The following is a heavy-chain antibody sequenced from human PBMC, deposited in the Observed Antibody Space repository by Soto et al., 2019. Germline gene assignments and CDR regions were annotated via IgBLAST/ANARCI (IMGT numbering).Heavy chain of an antibody. J-gene: IGHJ4*02. CDR2: INPDGGST. Sequence: QVQLVQSGAEVKKPGASVMLSCKASGYTFTSYHMHWVRQAPGQGLEWMGIINPDGGSTRYAQKFQGRVTMTRDTSTRTFHMELSSLRSEDTAMYYCAKAPRGGVIITTYSAHIDYWGQGTLVTVSS. CDR1: GYTFTSYH. D-gene: IGHD3-3*01. CDR3: AKAPRGGVIITTYSAHIDY. V-gene: IGHV1-46*01.